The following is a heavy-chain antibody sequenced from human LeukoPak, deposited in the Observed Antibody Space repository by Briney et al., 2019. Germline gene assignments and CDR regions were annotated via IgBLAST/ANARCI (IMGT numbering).Heavy chain of an antibody. CDR2: IYYSGST. V-gene: IGHV4-31*03. CDR1: GGSISSGGYY. Sequence: PSQTLSLTCTVSGGSISSGGYYWSWIRHHPGKGLEWIGYIYYSGSTYYNPSLKSRVTISVDTSKNQFSLKLSSVTAADTAVYYCARSGSSWYWSSVDYWGQGTLVTVSS. CDR3: ARSGSSWYWSSVDY. D-gene: IGHD6-13*01. J-gene: IGHJ4*02.